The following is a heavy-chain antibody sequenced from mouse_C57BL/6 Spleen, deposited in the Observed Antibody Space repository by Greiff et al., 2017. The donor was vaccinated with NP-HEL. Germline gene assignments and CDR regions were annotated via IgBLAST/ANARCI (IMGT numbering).Heavy chain of an antibody. D-gene: IGHD2-1*01. CDR2: ISYDGSN. V-gene: IGHV3-6*01. J-gene: IGHJ1*03. Sequence: EVKLMESGPGLVKPSQSLSLTCSVTGYSITSGYYWTWIRQFPGNQLEWLGYISYDGSNNYNPSLNNRISITRDTSKNQLFLKLNSVTTEDTATYYCARGRFYLGYFDVWGTGTTVTVSS. CDR1: GYSITSGYY. CDR3: ARGRFYLGYFDV.